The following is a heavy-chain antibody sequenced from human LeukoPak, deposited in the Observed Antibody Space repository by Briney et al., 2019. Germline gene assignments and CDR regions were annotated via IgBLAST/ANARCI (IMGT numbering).Heavy chain of an antibody. CDR1: GYTFTSYA. J-gene: IGHJ6*02. CDR3: ARGGGVAAAGTRYYYYGMDV. D-gene: IGHD6-13*01. CDR2: INTNTGNP. V-gene: IGHV7-4-1*02. Sequence: ASVKVSCKASGYTFTSYAMNWVRQAPGRGLEWMGWINTNTGNPTYAQGFTGRFVFSLDTSVSTAYLQISSLKAEDTAVYYCARGGGVAAAGTRYYYYGMDVWGQGTTVTVSS.